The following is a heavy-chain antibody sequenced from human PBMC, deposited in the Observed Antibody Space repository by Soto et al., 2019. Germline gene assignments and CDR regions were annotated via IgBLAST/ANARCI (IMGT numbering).Heavy chain of an antibody. CDR1: GLTFSSSA. V-gene: IGHV1-58*01. J-gene: IGHJ6*02. CDR2: IVAGSGDT. CDR3: AARSDFLFYYSDMDV. Sequence: QMQLVQSGPEVKKPGTSVKLSCKASGLTFSSSAVQWVRQSRGQRLEWIGWIVAGSGDTKYAQRFHERVTFSRDMSTDTAYMELSSLRSDDTGVYYCAARSDFLFYYSDMDVWGQGTTVTVSS. D-gene: IGHD2-21*01.